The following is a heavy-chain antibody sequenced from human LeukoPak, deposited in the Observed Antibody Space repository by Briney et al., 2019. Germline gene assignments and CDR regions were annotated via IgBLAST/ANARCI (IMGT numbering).Heavy chain of an antibody. V-gene: IGHV3-23*01. J-gene: IGHJ4*02. CDR3: ARDYGGSSPFDY. Sequence: GGSLRLSCAASGFSFRSYGMSWVRQAPGKGLEWVSAISGSGGSTYYADSVKGRFTISRDNSKNTLYLQMNSLRAEDTAVYYCARDYGGSSPFDYWGQGTLVTVSS. CDR2: ISGSGGST. CDR1: GFSFRSYG. D-gene: IGHD4-23*01.